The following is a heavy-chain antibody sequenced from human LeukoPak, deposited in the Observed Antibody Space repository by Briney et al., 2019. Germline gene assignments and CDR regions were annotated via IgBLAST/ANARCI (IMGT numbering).Heavy chain of an antibody. J-gene: IGHJ4*02. Sequence: ASVKVSCKASGYTFTSCDINWVRQATGQGLEWMGWMNPNSGNTGYAQKFQGRVTMTRNTSISTAYMELSSLRSEDTAVYYCARAGAAARSYYGYWGQGTLVTVSS. CDR1: GYTFTSCD. V-gene: IGHV1-8*01. CDR3: ARAGAAARSYYGY. CDR2: MNPNSGNT. D-gene: IGHD6-13*01.